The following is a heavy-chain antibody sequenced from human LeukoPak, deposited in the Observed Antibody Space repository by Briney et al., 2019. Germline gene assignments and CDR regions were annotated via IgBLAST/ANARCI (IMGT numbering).Heavy chain of an antibody. J-gene: IGHJ6*03. V-gene: IGHV4-61*02. CDR3: AREGKYYDFWSGDYYYKDV. D-gene: IGHD3-3*01. CDR1: GGSISSGSYY. Sequence: SETLSLTCTVSGGSISSGSYYWSWIRQPAGKGLEWIGRIYTSGSTNYNPSLKSRVTISVDTSKNQFSLKLSSVTAADTAVYYCAREGKYYDFWSGDYYYKDVWGKGTTVTVSS. CDR2: IYTSGST.